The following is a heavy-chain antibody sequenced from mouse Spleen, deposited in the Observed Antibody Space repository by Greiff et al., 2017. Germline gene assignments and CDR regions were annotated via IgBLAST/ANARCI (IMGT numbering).Heavy chain of an antibody. CDR2: ISSGGGST. CDR3: ARGGMNYFDY. V-gene: IGHV5-9*01. Sequence: EVMLVESGGGLVKLGGSLKLSCAASGFTFSSYYMSWVRQTPEKRLEWVATISSGGGSTYYPDSVKGRFTISRDNAKNTLYLQMSSLNSEDTAVYYCARGGMNYFDYWGQGTTLTVSS. CDR1: GFTFSSYY. J-gene: IGHJ2*01.